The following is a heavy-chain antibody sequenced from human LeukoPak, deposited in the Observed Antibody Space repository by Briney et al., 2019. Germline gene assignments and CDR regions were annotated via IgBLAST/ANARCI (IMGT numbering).Heavy chain of an antibody. CDR1: GYSFTSNV. CDR2: VSAYNGNT. V-gene: IGHV1-18*01. J-gene: IGHJ3*02. CDR3: ARGLRSIGYYDILTGYSRPDAFDI. Sequence: ASVKVSCKASGYSFTSNVISWVRQAPGQGLEWMGWVSAYNGNTNYAQKLQGRVTMTTDTSTSTAYMELRSLRSDDTAVYYCARGLRSIGYYDILTGYSRPDAFDIWGQGTMVTVSS. D-gene: IGHD3-9*01.